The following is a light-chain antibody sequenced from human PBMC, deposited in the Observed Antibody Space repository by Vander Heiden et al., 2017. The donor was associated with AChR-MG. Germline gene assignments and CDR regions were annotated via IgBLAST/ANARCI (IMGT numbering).Light chain of an antibody. CDR1: QSVSNK. V-gene: IGKV3-15*01. Sequence: EIAMAQSPVTLSVSLGERATLSCRASQSVSNKVAWYQQKPGQSPRLLIYTASTRATTIPARFIATAYGTEFTLTMSSLQSEDVGIYYCQLDEKWPPLTFGGRTRVEI. CDR2: TAS. CDR3: QLDEKWPPLT. J-gene: IGKJ4*01.